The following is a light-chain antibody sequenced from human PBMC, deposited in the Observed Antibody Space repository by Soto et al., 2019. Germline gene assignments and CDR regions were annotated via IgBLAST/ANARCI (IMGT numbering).Light chain of an antibody. Sequence: IAMTQTALYIDVITGQPSSSFCKSSESLLHSDGKTYLYWYQQKPGQPPQLLIYEVSNRFSGVPDRFSGSGSGTDFTLKISRVQAEDVGVYYCMQSIQLPRTFGQGTKVDIK. CDR2: EVS. J-gene: IGKJ1*01. V-gene: IGKV2D-29*01. CDR1: ESLLHSDGKTY. CDR3: MQSIQLPRT.